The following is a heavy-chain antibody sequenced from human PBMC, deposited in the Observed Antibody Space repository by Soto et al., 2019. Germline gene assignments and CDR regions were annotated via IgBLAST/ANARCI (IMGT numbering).Heavy chain of an antibody. CDR2: IIPLFRTP. D-gene: IGHD3-3*02. J-gene: IGHJ6*02. CDR3: ARDNGRPQLGGNYYYITDV. CDR1: GGTFSSYA. V-gene: IGHV1-69*12. Sequence: QVQLVQPGAEVKEPGSSVKVSCQASGGTFSSYALSWVRQAPGQGLEWMGGIIPLFRTPDYAQKFQGRVTITADESTSTAYMELSSLRSEDTAIYYCARDNGRPQLGGNYYYITDVWGQGTTITVSS.